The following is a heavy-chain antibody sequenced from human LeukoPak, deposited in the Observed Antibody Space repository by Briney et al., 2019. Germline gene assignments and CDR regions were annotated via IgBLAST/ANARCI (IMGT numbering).Heavy chain of an antibody. CDR1: GGTFSSYA. D-gene: IGHD6-19*01. CDR2: IIPILGIA. Sequence: GASVKVSCKASGGTFSSYAISWVRQAPGQGLEWMGRIIPILGIANYAQKFQGRVTITADKSTSTAYMELSSLRSEDTAVYYCAQRAVGWSIDYWGQGTLVTVSS. J-gene: IGHJ4*02. V-gene: IGHV1-69*04. CDR3: AQRAVGWSIDY.